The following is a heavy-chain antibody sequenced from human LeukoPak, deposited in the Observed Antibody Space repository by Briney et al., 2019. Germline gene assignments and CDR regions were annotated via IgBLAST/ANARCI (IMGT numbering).Heavy chain of an antibody. CDR1: GFTFSSYS. Sequence: PGGSLRLSCAASGFTFSSYSMNWVRQAPGKGLEWVTAISGSGVSTYYADSVKGRFTVSRDNSKKTLYLQMSSLRAEGTAVYYCAKDERNWNYNLASQTYDWGQGTLVTVSS. V-gene: IGHV3-23*01. J-gene: IGHJ4*02. CDR2: ISGSGVST. D-gene: IGHD1-7*01. CDR3: AKDERNWNYNLASQTYD.